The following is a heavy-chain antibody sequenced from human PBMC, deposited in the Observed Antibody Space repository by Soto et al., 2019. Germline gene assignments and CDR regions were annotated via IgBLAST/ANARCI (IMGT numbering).Heavy chain of an antibody. CDR2: ISYDGSNK. CDR3: AREGIAHIRDYYDGMDV. CDR1: GFTFSSYA. Sequence: TGGSLRLSCAASGFTFSSYAMHWVRQAPGKGLEWVAVISYDGSNKYYADSVKGRFTISRDNSKNTLYLQMNSLRAEDTAVYYCAREGIAHIRDYYDGMDVWGRGTTVTGS. J-gene: IGHJ6*02. V-gene: IGHV3-30-3*01.